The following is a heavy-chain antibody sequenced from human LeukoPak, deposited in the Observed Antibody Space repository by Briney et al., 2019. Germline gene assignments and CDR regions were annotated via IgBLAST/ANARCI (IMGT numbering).Heavy chain of an antibody. V-gene: IGHV3-21*01. Sequence: GGSLRLSCAASGFTFSSYSMNWVRQAPGKGLEWLSSIGSTGAYIFYADSVKGRFTISRDNAKNSLSLQMTSLRAEDTAVYYCARDRWELLRSVDHWGQGTLVTVSS. D-gene: IGHD2-15*01. CDR2: IGSTGAYI. CDR3: ARDRWELLRSVDH. J-gene: IGHJ4*02. CDR1: GFTFSSYS.